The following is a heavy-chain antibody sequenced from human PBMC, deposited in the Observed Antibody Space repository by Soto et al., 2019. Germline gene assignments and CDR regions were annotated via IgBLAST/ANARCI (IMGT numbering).Heavy chain of an antibody. Sequence: SETLSLTCTVSGGSMSNYYLSWIRQPAGKGLEWIGRIYTTGSTHYNPSLKSRVTLSIDMSKNQFSLKLNSVTAADTAVYYCARELPSIYEILTGHFDHWGQGTLVTVYS. CDR1: GGSMSNYY. CDR2: IYTTGST. V-gene: IGHV4-4*07. D-gene: IGHD3-9*01. J-gene: IGHJ4*02. CDR3: ARELPSIYEILTGHFDH.